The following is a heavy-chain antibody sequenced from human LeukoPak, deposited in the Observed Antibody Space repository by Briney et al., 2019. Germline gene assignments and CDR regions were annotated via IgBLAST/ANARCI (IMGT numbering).Heavy chain of an antibody. J-gene: IGHJ5*02. CDR3: ARQRFTARAYAGNWFDP. V-gene: IGHV5-51*01. CDR2: IYPGDSDT. D-gene: IGHD3-16*01. CDR1: GYSFTSYW. Sequence: GAALQTSSKGSGYSFTSYWIGWVRRQPGKGLEWMGMIYPGDSDTRYSPSFQRQVTISADKSISTAYLQWSSLKAADTAMYYCARQRFTARAYAGNWFDPWGQGTLVTVSS.